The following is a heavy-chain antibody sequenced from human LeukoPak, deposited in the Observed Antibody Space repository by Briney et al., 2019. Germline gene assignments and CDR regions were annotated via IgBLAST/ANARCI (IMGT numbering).Heavy chain of an antibody. D-gene: IGHD7-27*01. CDR1: GGSISSGDYY. V-gene: IGHV4-30-4*08. Sequence: SETLSLTCTVSGGSISSGDYYWSWIRQPPGKGLEWIRYIYYSGSTYYNPSLKSRVTISVDTSKNQFSLKLSSVTAADTAVYYCARVGLTGDDYWGQGTLVTVSS. CDR2: IYYSGST. CDR3: ARVGLTGDDY. J-gene: IGHJ4*02.